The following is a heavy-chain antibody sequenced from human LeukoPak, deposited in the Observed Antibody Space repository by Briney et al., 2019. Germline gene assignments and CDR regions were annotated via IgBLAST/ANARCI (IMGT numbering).Heavy chain of an antibody. Sequence: PSETLSLTCAVYGGSFSGYYWSWIRQPPGKGLEWIGEINHSGSTNYNPSLKSRVTISVDTSKNQFSLELSSVTAADTAVYYCARGYCSGGSCYFHYYYMDVWGKGTTVTVSS. J-gene: IGHJ6*03. CDR1: GGSFSGYY. CDR2: INHSGST. CDR3: ARGYCSGGSCYFHYYYMDV. D-gene: IGHD2-15*01. V-gene: IGHV4-34*01.